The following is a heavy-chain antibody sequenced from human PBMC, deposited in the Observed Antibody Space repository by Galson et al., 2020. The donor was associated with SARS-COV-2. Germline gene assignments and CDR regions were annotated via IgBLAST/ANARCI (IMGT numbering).Heavy chain of an antibody. CDR2: IYHSGRT. J-gene: IGHJ4*02. Sequence: ASETLSLTCTVSGDSISRGYYWGWIRQPPGKGLEWIGSIYHSGRTYYRPSLKSPVTLSVDTSKNQFSLNLNSVTAADTAVYYCAREMTTVNYWGQGTLVTVSS. D-gene: IGHD4-4*01. CDR1: GDSISRGYY. CDR3: AREMTTVNY. V-gene: IGHV4-38-2*02.